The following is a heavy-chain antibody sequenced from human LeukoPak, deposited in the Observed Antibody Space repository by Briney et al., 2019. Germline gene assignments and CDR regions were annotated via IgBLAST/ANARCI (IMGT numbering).Heavy chain of an antibody. V-gene: IGHV3-64*01. CDR3: ARGTDLPDAFDI. J-gene: IGHJ3*02. CDR1: GFTFSSDA. Sequence: GGSLRLSCAASGFTFSSDAMSWGRQAPGKGLEYVSAISSHGGSTYYAHSVKGIFTISRDNSKNPLYLQMGSLRAEDMAVYYCARGTDLPDAFDIWGQGTMVTVSS. D-gene: IGHD3-10*01. CDR2: ISSHGGST.